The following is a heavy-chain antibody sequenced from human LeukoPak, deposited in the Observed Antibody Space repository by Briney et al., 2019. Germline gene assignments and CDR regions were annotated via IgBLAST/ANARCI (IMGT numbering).Heavy chain of an antibody. CDR2: TYDRSKWYN. CDR3: ARAAIDTSGYYSFDY. Sequence: SQTLSLTCAISGDSVSSNSATWIWIRQSPSRGLEWLGRTYDRSKWYNDYAVSVKSRTTINPDTSKNQFSLQLNSVTPEDTAVYYCARAAIDTSGYYSFDYWGQGTLVTVSS. V-gene: IGHV6-1*01. CDR1: GDSVSSNSAT. J-gene: IGHJ4*02. D-gene: IGHD3-22*01.